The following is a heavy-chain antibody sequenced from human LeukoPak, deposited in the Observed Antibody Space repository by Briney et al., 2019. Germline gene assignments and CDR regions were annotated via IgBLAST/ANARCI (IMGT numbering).Heavy chain of an antibody. CDR1: GFTVSSNY. V-gene: IGHV3-53*01. Sequence: GGSLRLSCAASGFTVSSNYMSWVRQAPGKGLEWVSIIYSGGSTFYADSVKGRFTISRDNSKNTLYLQMNSLRAEDTAVYYCARDHIGVVPRDFDLWGRGTLVTVSS. CDR2: IYSGGST. D-gene: IGHD2-21*01. CDR3: ARDHIGVVPRDFDL. J-gene: IGHJ2*01.